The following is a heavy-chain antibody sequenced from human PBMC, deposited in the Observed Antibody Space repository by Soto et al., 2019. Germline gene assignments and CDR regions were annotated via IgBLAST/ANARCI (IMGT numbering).Heavy chain of an antibody. D-gene: IGHD7-27*01. CDR2: IFDSGTT. J-gene: IGHJ4*02. CDR1: GGSITSDYSC. CDR3: ARGASGDKVHY. V-gene: IGHV4-30-4*01. Sequence: QVQLQESGPGLVKPSQTLSLTCTVSGGSITSDYSCWSWIRQPPGEGLERIGHIFDSGTTHTNPSLTSQVAISLDPTKNLLSLAATSVSSADRGVYYFARGASGDKVHYLAQGDLVTVSS.